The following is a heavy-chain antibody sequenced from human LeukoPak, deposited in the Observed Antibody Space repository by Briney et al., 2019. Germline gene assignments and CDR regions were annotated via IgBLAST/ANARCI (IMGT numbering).Heavy chain of an antibody. CDR2: MNPNSGNT. Sequence: ASVKVSCKASGYTFTSYGISWVRQAPGQGLEWMGWMNPNSGNTGYAQKFQGRVTMTRNTSISTAYMELSSLRSEDTAVYYCARVAYDSSGYYYSFGYWGQGTLVSVSS. V-gene: IGHV1-8*02. J-gene: IGHJ4*02. CDR1: GYTFTSYG. CDR3: ARVAYDSSGYYYSFGY. D-gene: IGHD3-22*01.